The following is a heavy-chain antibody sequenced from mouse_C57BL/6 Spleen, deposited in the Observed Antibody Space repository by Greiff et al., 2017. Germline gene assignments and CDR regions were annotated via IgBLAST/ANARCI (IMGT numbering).Heavy chain of an antibody. V-gene: IGHV1-52*01. CDR3: AREAGTVYYFDY. D-gene: IGHD4-1*01. J-gene: IGHJ2*01. CDR2: IDPSDSET. CDR1: GYTFTSYW. Sequence: QVQLKQPGAELVRPGSSVKLSCKASGYTFTSYWMHWVKQRPIQGLEWIGNIDPSDSETHYNQKFKDKATLTVDKSSSTAYMQLSSLTSEDSAVYDCAREAGTVYYFDYWGQGTTLTVSS.